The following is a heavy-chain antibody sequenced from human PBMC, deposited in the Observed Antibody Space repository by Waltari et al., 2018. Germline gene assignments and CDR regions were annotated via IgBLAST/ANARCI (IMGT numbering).Heavy chain of an antibody. V-gene: IGHV1-46*01. Sequence: QVQLVQSGAEVKKPGASVKVSCKASGYTFTSYYMHWVRQAPGQGLEWMGIINPRGGRTSYEKKFQGRVTMTRDTSTSTVYMELSSLRSEDTAVYYCARVSKAVGLRYFDYWGQGTLVTVSS. D-gene: IGHD4-17*01. CDR3: ARVSKAVGLRYFDY. CDR1: GYTFTSYY. J-gene: IGHJ4*02. CDR2: INPRGGRT.